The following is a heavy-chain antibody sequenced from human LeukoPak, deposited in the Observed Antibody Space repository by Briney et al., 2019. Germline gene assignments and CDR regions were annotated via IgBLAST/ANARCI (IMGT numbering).Heavy chain of an antibody. V-gene: IGHV3-23*01. D-gene: IGHD5-18*01. CDR1: GFTFSSYA. J-gene: IGHJ4*02. Sequence: PGGSLRLSCAASGFTFSSYAMTWVRQAPGKGLEWVSGISGSGDSTDYTDSVKGRFTISRDNSKNTLYLQMNSLTAEDTAVYYCAKDGYGCNYGPIDNWGQGTLVTISS. CDR3: AKDGYGCNYGPIDN. CDR2: ISGSGDST.